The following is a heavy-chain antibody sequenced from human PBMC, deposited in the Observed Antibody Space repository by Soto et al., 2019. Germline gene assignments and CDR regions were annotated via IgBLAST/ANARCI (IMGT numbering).Heavy chain of an antibody. CDR3: AKDGGGYCSGGSCYHSDY. J-gene: IGHJ4*02. Sequence: QVQLVESGGGVVQPGRSLRLSCAASGFTFSSCAMHWVRQAPGQGLEWVAVITYAGRNKYFADSVKGRFTISRDNSKNTVYLQMDSRRAEDTALYYCAKDGGGYCSGGSCYHSDYWGQGTLVTVSS. CDR1: GFTFSSCA. V-gene: IGHV3-30*14. D-gene: IGHD2-15*01. CDR2: ITYAGRNK.